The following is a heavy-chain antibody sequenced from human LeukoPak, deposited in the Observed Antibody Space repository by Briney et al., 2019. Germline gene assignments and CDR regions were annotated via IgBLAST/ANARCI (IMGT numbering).Heavy chain of an antibody. V-gene: IGHV3-21*01. CDR3: ARVLFMPWPGTRYGSDP. Sequence: GGSLRLSCAASGFTFSSYSMNWVRQAPGKGLEWVSSISSSSSYIYYADSVKGRFTISRDNAKNSLYLQMNSLRAEDTTVYYCARVLFMPWPGTRYGSDPWGRETLVTVSS. J-gene: IGHJ5*02. CDR2: ISSSSSYI. D-gene: IGHD2/OR15-2a*01. CDR1: GFTFSSYS.